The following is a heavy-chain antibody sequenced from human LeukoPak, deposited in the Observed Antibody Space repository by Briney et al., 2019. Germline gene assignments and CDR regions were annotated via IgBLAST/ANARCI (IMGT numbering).Heavy chain of an antibody. CDR2: IKQDGSEK. V-gene: IGHV3-7*03. CDR3: AREMYTSGSWGRYFDY. CDR1: GFTFSTYW. D-gene: IGHD6-19*01. J-gene: IGHJ4*02. Sequence: GGSLRLSCAASGFTFSTYWMTWVRQAPGKGPEWVATIKQDGSEKYYVDSVKGRFTISRDNAKNSLFLQMNSLRVEDTAVYYCAREMYTSGSWGRYFDYWGQGTLVTVSS.